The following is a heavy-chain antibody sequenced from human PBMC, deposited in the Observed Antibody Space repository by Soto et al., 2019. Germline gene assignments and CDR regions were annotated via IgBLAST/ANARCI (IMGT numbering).Heavy chain of an antibody. CDR3: ARGRVVVAATSDFDY. J-gene: IGHJ4*02. CDR2: ITSSGSTI. Sequence: GSLRLSCAASGFTFSDYYKNWIRQAPGKGLEWVSYITSSGSTIYYADSVKGRFTISGDNAKNSLYLQMNSLRAEDTAVYYCARGRVVVAATSDFDYWGQGPL. V-gene: IGHV3-11*01. D-gene: IGHD2-15*01. CDR1: GFTFSDYY.